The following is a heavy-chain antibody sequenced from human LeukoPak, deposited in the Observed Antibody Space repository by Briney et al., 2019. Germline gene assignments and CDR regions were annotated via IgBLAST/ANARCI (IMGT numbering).Heavy chain of an antibody. CDR1: GFTFSNYW. V-gene: IGHV3-7*05. D-gene: IGHD5-24*01. CDR3: ARASNPWLQLS. J-gene: IGHJ4*02. CDR2: IQQDGSQK. Sequence: GRSLRLSCAASGFTFSNYWMIWVRQAPGKGLEWVANIQQDGSQKRYADSVRGRFTVSRDNAQTSLYLHMNSLRAEDTAVYYCARASNPWLQLSWGQGTLVTVSS.